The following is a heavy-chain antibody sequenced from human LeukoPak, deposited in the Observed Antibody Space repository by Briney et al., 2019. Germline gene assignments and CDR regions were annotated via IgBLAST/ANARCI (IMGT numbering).Heavy chain of an antibody. D-gene: IGHD3-22*01. V-gene: IGHV1-8*01. CDR1: GYTFTSYD. CDR2: MNPNSGNT. J-gene: IGHJ4*02. CDR3: ARDTWYYDSSGYYYFDY. Sequence: ASAKVSCKASGYTFTSYDINWVRQATGQGLEWMGWMNPNSGNTGYAQKFQGRVTITADESTSTAYMELSSLRSEDTAVYYCARDTWYYDSSGYYYFDYWGQGTLVTVSS.